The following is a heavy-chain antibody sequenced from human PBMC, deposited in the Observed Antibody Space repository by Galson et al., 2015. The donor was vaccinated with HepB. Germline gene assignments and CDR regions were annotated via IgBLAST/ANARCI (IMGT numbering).Heavy chain of an antibody. D-gene: IGHD2-15*01. J-gene: IGHJ3*02. V-gene: IGHV3-15*01. CDR1: GFTFSNAW. CDR3: TTDLRGYCSGGSCYVSAAFDI. Sequence: SLRLSCAASGFTFSNAWMSWVRQAPGKGLEWVGRIKSKTDGGTTDYAAPVKGRFTISRDDSKNTLYLQMNSLKTEDTAVYYCTTDLRGYCSGGSCYVSAAFDIWGQGTMVTVSS. CDR2: IKSKTDGGTT.